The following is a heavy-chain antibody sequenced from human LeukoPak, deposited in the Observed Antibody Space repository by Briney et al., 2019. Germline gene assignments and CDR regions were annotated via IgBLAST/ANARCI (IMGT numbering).Heavy chain of an antibody. V-gene: IGHV4-34*01. CDR3: ARHLPTDGYILFRY. D-gene: IGHD5-24*01. CDR1: GFSISNFH. CDR2: INNSGST. J-gene: IGHJ4*02. Sequence: SETLSFTSTVYGFSISNFHWGWIRQAPGEGLEGIGDINNSGSTNYNPSLKSRVTISVNTSKNQFSLQLSPGTAADAAAYYCARHLPTDGYILFRYWGRGTLVTV.